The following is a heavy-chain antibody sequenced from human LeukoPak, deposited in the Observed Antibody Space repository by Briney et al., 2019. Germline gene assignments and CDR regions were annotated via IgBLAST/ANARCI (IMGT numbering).Heavy chain of an antibody. D-gene: IGHD4-17*01. J-gene: IGHJ4*02. CDR1: GFTFSDYY. CDR2: ISSSSSYT. V-gene: IGHV3-11*06. Sequence: GWSLRLSCAASGFTFSDYYMSWIRQAPGKGLAWVSYISSSSSYTNYADSVKGRFTISRDNAKNSLYLQMNSLRAEDTAVYYCARGGMTTVTIFDYWGQGTLVTVSS. CDR3: ARGGMTTVTIFDY.